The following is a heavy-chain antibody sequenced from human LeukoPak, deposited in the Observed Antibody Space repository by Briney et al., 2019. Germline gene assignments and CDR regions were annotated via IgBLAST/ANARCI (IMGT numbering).Heavy chain of an antibody. CDR3: ARVPMVRGVIRNWFDP. J-gene: IGHJ5*02. D-gene: IGHD3-10*01. CDR1: GYTFTSYD. CDR2: MYPNSGNT. V-gene: IGHV1-8*01. Sequence: RASVKVSCKASGYTFTSYDINWVRQATGQGLEWMGWMYPNSGNTGYAQKFQGRVTMTRNTSISTAYMELSSLRSEDTAVYYCARVPMVRGVIRNWFDPWGQGTLVTVSS.